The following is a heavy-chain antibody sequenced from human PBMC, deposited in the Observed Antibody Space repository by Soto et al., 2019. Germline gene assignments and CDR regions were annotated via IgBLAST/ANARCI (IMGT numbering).Heavy chain of an antibody. J-gene: IGHJ6*02. Sequence: PSETLSLTCTVSGGSVSSGSYYWSWIRQPPGKGLEWIGYIYYSGSTNYNPSLKSRVTISVDTSKNQFSLKLSRLRSDDTAVYYCARDGKGDYYLLAGYYNYYGMDVWGQGTTVTVSS. V-gene: IGHV4-61*01. D-gene: IGHD3-9*01. CDR3: ARDGKGDYYLLAGYYNYYGMDV. CDR2: IYYSGST. CDR1: GGSVSSGSYY.